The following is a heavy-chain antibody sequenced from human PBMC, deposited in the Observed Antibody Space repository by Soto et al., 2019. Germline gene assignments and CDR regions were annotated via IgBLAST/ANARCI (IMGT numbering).Heavy chain of an antibody. V-gene: IGHV3-21*01. D-gene: IGHD2-15*01. CDR1: GFTFSSYS. J-gene: IGHJ4*02. CDR3: AREKDKTRFDY. Sequence: EVQLVESGGGLVKPGGSLRLSCAASGFTFSSYSMNWVRQAPGKXXEWVSSISSSSSYIYYADSVKGRFTISRDNAKNXLXLXXNSLRAEDTAVYYCAREKDKTRFDYWGQGTLVTVSS. CDR2: ISSSSSYI.